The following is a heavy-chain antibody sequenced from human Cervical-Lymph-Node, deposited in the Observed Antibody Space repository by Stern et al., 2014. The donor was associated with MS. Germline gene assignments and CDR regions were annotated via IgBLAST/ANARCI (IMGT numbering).Heavy chain of an antibody. CDR2: ITTSGNIL. CDR3: ARDDVRNYYYYGMEV. J-gene: IGHJ6*02. V-gene: IGHV3-11*01. Sequence: VQLVQSGGDLVKPGGSLRLSCAASGFTLSDYYMSWIRQAPGRGLEWLSYITTSGNILYYADSVKGRFSISRDNAKNSLYLQMNSLRAEDTAVYYCARDDVRNYYYYGMEVWGQGTTVTVSS. D-gene: IGHD2/OR15-2a*01. CDR1: GFTLSDYY.